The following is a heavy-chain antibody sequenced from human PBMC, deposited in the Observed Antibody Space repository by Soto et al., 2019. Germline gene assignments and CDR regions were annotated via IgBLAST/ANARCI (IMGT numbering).Heavy chain of an antibody. V-gene: IGHV4-30-2*01. Sequence: SETLSLTCAVSGGSIGGGYSWSWIRQPPGKGLEWIGYIYHSGSTYYNPSLKSRVTISIDRSKNQFSLKLSSVTAADTAVYYCARASLPRYHDAFDIWGQGTVVTVSS. CDR3: ARASLPRYHDAFDI. CDR1: GGSIGGGYS. J-gene: IGHJ3*02. D-gene: IGHD2-15*01. CDR2: IYHSGST.